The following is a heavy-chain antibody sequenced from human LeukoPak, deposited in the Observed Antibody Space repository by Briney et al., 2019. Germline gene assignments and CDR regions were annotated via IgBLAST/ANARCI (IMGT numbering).Heavy chain of an antibody. D-gene: IGHD2-2*01. CDR1: GFTFDDYD. J-gene: IGHJ4*02. Sequence: GGSLRLSCAASGFTFDDYDMHWVRQVPGKGLEWVSGISWNSARTGYGDSVKGRFTIYRDSAKKTLYLQMKSLRAEDMALYYCAKKKCSSSSCWFDYWGQGTLVTVSS. CDR3: AKKKCSSSSCWFDY. CDR2: ISWNSART. V-gene: IGHV3-9*03.